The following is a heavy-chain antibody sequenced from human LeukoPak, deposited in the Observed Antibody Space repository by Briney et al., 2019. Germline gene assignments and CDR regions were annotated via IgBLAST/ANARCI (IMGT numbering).Heavy chain of an antibody. J-gene: IGHJ4*02. D-gene: IGHD3-22*01. CDR3: ARTDYYDSSGPSVY. CDR2: INPNSGCT. CDR1: GYTFTSYD. V-gene: IGHV1-2*02. Sequence: ASVKVSCKASGYTFTSYDINWVRQAPGQGLEWIGWINPNSGCTNYAQKFQGRVTMTRDTSISTAYMELSRLRSDDTAVYYCARTDYYDSSGPSVYWGQETLVAVSS.